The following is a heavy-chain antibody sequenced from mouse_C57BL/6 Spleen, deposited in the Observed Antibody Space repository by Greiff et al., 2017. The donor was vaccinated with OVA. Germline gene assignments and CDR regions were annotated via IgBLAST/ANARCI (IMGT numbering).Heavy chain of an antibody. CDR2: INYDGSST. V-gene: IGHV5-16*01. D-gene: IGHD1-1*01. CDR1: GFTFSDYY. J-gene: IGHJ2*01. Sequence: EVKLMESEGGLVQPGSSMKLSCTASGFTFSDYYMAWVRQVPEKGLEWVANINYDGSSTYYLDSLKSRFIISRDNAKNILYLQMSSLKSEDTATYYCARETTDYFDYWGQGTTLTVSS. CDR3: ARETTDYFDY.